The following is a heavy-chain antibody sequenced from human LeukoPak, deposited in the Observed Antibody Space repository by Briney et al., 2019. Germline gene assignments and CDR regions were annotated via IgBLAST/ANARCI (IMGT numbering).Heavy chain of an antibody. CDR3: ARGYSSSLGD. D-gene: IGHD2-2*01. CDR1: GFTFSNYW. J-gene: IGHJ4*02. V-gene: IGHV3-7*04. CDR2: IKQDGSEK. Sequence: GGSLRLSCEASGFTFSNYWMYWVRQAPGKGLEWVANIKQDGSEKSYVDCVKGRFTISRDNAKNSLYLQMNSLSAEDTAVYYCARGYSSSLGDWGQGTLVTVSS.